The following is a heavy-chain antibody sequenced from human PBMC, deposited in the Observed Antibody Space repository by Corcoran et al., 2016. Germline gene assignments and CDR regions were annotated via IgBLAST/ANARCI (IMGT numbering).Heavy chain of an antibody. CDR1: GFTFSSYW. CDR3: ARNTYYDFWSGYFPYYYYYGMDV. D-gene: IGHD3-3*01. J-gene: IGHJ6*02. Sequence: EVQLVESGGGLVQPGGSLRLSCAASGFTFSSYWMSWVRQAPGKGLEWVANIKQDGSEKYYVDSVKGRFTISRDNAKNSLYLQMNSLRAEDTAVYDCARNTYYDFWSGYFPYYYYYGMDVWGQGTTVTVSS. CDR2: IKQDGSEK. V-gene: IGHV3-7*01.